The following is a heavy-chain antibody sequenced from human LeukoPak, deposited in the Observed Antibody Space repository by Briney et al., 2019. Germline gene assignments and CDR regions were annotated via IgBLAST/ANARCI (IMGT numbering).Heavy chain of an antibody. V-gene: IGHV3-74*03. Sequence: GGSLRLSCAVSGFTFSRDWMHWVRQAPGKGLVWVSRISDDGSITTYADSVQGRFTISRDNAKSTVFLQMNSLRVEDTAVYFCVRRYYEYNVYDRYFDFWGQGILVTVSS. CDR2: ISDDGSIT. CDR3: VRRYYEYNVYDRYFDF. D-gene: IGHD5/OR15-5a*01. CDR1: GFTFSRDW. J-gene: IGHJ4*02.